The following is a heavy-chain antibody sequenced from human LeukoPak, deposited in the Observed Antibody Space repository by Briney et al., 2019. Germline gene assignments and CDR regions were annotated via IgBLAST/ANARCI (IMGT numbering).Heavy chain of an antibody. CDR2: ISYDGSNK. CDR3: ARVASGYDFQVDY. J-gene: IGHJ4*02. Sequence: GGSLRLSCAASGFTFSSYAMHWVRQAPGKGLEWVAVISYDGSNKYYADSVKGRFTISRDNSKNTLYLQMNSLRAEDTAVYYCARVASGYDFQVDYWGQGTLVTVSS. CDR1: GFTFSSYA. D-gene: IGHD5-12*01. V-gene: IGHV3-30*04.